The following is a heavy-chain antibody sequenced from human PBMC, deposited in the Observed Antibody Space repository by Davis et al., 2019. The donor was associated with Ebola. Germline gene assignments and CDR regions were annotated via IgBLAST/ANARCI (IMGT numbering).Heavy chain of an antibody. V-gene: IGHV3-9*01. D-gene: IGHD6-13*01. Sequence: SLKISCAASGFTFDDYAMHWVRQAPGKGLEWVSGISWNSGSIGYADSVKGRFTISRDNAKNSLYLQMNSLRAEDTAVYYCARGAIAAAGTPFDPWGQGTLVTVSS. CDR3: ARGAIAAAGTPFDP. CDR2: ISWNSGSI. CDR1: GFTFDDYA. J-gene: IGHJ5*02.